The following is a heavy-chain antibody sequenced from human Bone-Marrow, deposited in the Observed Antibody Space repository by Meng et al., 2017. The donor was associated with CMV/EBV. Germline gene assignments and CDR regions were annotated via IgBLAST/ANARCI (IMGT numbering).Heavy chain of an antibody. CDR1: SGSVSSDNYY. Sequence: SETLSLTCTVSSGSVSSDNYYWSWIRQPPGKGLEWIAYIYDNWSTNSHPSLKSRVTISVDTYKNQFSLKLTSVTAADTAVYYCARGSPGEYYTDSRGYFYFDNRGQGTLVTVSS. CDR2: IYDNWST. CDR3: ARGSPGEYYTDSRGYFYFDN. V-gene: IGHV4-61*01. D-gene: IGHD3-22*01. J-gene: IGHJ4*02.